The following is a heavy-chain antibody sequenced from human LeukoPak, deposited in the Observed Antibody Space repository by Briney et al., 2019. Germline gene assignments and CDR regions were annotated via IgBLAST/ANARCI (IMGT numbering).Heavy chain of an antibody. J-gene: IGHJ4*02. V-gene: IGHV3-30*04. Sequence: GRSLRLSCAASGLTFSGHTMHWARHAPGKGLDWGAAIIYDGRKKHYAECVEGRFTITRDNSKNTLYMQMNSLRAEDTAVYFCARDRSGSYAIDYWGQGTLVTVSS. CDR3: ARDRSGSYAIDY. D-gene: IGHD3-10*01. CDR2: IIYDGRKK. CDR1: GLTFSGHT.